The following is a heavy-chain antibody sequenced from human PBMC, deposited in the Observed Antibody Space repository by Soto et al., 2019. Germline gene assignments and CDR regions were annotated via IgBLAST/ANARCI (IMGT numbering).Heavy chain of an antibody. J-gene: IGHJ4*02. Sequence: EVQLLDSGGGLVQPGGSLRLSCAASGFTFSTYAMSWVRQAPGKGLAWVSTISDSHSTYYANSVKGRFTIYRDNSRNTLYLQMNSLRVEETAVYYCAKGGEGSCSKTSCLYFSDSWGQGTLVTVSS. CDR1: GFTFSTYA. CDR3: AKGGEGSCSKTSCLYFSDS. V-gene: IGHV3-23*01. D-gene: IGHD2-2*01. CDR2: ISDSHST.